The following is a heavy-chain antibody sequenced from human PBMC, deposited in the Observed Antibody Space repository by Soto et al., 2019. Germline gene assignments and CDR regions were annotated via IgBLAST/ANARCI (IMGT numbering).Heavy chain of an antibody. CDR2: ISSDGSNK. D-gene: IGHD3-3*01. Sequence: GGSLRLSCAPARFTFSSYGMHWVRQAPDKVLEWEAVISSDGSNKYYADSVKGRFTISRDNPKNTLYLQMNSLRAEDTAVYYCAKDTQQSPAYYDCWRGYLHSDYYGMDVWGQGTTVTVSS. V-gene: IGHV3-30*18. J-gene: IGHJ6*02. CDR3: AKDTQQSPAYYDCWRGYLHSDYYGMDV. CDR1: RFTFSSYG.